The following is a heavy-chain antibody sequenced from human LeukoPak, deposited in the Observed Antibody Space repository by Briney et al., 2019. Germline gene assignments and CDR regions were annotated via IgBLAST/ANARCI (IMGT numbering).Heavy chain of an antibody. V-gene: IGHV4-30-4*01. CDR1: GVSISSGDYY. J-gene: IGHJ5*02. D-gene: IGHD3-22*01. CDR2: TYYSGSP. CDR3: ARPYYYDSRIDP. Sequence: SETLSLTCTVSGVSISSGDYYWSWIRQPPGKGLEWIGYTYYSGSPYYNPSLKSRVTISVDTSKNQFSLKLSSVTAADTAVYYCARPYYYDSRIDPWGQGTRVTVSS.